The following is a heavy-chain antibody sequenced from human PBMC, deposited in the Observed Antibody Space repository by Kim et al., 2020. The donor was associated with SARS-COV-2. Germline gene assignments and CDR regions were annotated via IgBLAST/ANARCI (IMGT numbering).Heavy chain of an antibody. CDR3: ASEKSGNYGAFDI. J-gene: IGHJ3*02. D-gene: IGHD1-26*01. V-gene: IGHV3-30*01. Sequence: FADSVKGRFIISRDNSKNTLYLQMNSLRAEDTAVYYCASEKSGNYGAFDIWGQGTMVTVSS.